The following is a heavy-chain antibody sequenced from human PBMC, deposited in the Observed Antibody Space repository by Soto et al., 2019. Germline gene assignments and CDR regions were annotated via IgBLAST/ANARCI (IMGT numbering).Heavy chain of an antibody. Sequence: GGSLRLSCAASGFTFSSYWMHWVRQAPGKGLVWVSRINSDGSSTSYADSVKGRFTISRDNAKNTLYLQMTSLRAEDTAVYYCARGRDIVATIGPYYYYMDVWGKGTTVTVSS. D-gene: IGHD5-12*01. J-gene: IGHJ6*03. V-gene: IGHV3-74*01. CDR1: GFTFSSYW. CDR2: INSDGSST. CDR3: ARGRDIVATIGPYYYYMDV.